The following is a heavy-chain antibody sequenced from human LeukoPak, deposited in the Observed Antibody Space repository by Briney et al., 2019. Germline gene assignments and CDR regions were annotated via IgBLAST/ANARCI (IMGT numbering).Heavy chain of an antibody. Sequence: ASVRVSCKASGYTFTSYDINWVRQATGQGLEWMGWMNPNSGNTGYAQKFQGRVTITRNTSISTAYMELSSLRSEDTAVYYCARGGSYGGNSGRYNPWGQGTLVTVSS. D-gene: IGHD4-23*01. CDR2: MNPNSGNT. J-gene: IGHJ5*02. V-gene: IGHV1-8*03. CDR1: GYTFTSYD. CDR3: ARGGSYGGNSGRYNP.